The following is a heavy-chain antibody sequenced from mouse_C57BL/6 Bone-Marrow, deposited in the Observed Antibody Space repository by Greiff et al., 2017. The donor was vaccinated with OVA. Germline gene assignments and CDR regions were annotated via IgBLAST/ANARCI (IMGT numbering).Heavy chain of an antibody. J-gene: IGHJ2*01. CDR2: ISDGGSYT. Sequence: GQVVESGGGLVKPGGSLKLSCAASGFTFSSYAMSWVRQTPEKRLEWVATISDGGSYTSYPDNVKGRFTISRDNAKNNLYLQMSHLKAEDTAMYYCARGELGFDYWGQGTTLTVSS. V-gene: IGHV5-4*01. CDR3: ARGELGFDY. CDR1: GFTFSSYA. D-gene: IGHD4-1*01.